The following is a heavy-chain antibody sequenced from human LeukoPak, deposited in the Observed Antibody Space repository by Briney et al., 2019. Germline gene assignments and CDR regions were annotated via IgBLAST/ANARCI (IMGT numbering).Heavy chain of an antibody. V-gene: IGHV4-4*07. CDR1: GGSISSYY. Sequence: SETLSLTCTVSGGSISSYYWSWIRQPAGKGLEWIGRIYTSGSTNYNPSLKSRVTMSVDTSKNQFSLKLSSVTAADTAVYYCASERVYCSSTGCYTPLPWFDPWGQGTLVTASS. J-gene: IGHJ5*02. CDR2: IYTSGST. D-gene: IGHD2-2*02. CDR3: ASERVYCSSTGCYTPLPWFDP.